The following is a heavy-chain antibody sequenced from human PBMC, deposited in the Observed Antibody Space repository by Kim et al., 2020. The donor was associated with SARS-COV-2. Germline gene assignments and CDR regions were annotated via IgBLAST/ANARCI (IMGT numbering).Heavy chain of an antibody. J-gene: IGHJ4*02. CDR1: GGSISSSSYY. CDR2: IYYSGST. Sequence: SETLSLTCTVSGGSISSSSYYWGWIRQPPGKGLEWIGSIYYSGSTYYNPSLKSRVTISVDTSKNQFSLKLSSVTAADTAVYYCARCKMGIVVVPAAWGQGTLVTVSS. V-gene: IGHV4-39*01. CDR3: ARCKMGIVVVPAA. D-gene: IGHD2-2*01.